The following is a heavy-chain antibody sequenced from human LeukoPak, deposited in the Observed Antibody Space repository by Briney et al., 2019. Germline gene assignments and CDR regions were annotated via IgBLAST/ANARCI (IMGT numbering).Heavy chain of an antibody. Sequence: SETPSLTCTVSGGSISSSSYYWGWIRQPPGKGLEWIGSIYYSGSTYYNPSLKSRVTISVDTSKNQFSLKLSSVTAADTAVYYCARDAVSLANWFDPWGQGTLVTVSS. V-gene: IGHV4-39*01. CDR3: ARDAVSLANWFDP. CDR2: IYYSGST. J-gene: IGHJ5*02. CDR1: GGSISSSSYY.